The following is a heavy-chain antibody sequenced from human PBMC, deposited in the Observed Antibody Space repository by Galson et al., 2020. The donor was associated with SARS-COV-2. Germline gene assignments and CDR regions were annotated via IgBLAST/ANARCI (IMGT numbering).Heavy chain of an antibody. CDR1: GGSFSGYY. CDR3: ARQRRWIAVAGTGYSWFDP. Sequence: SETLSLTCAVYGGSFSGYYWSWIRQPPGKGLEWIGEINHSGSTNYNPSLKSRVTISVDTSKNQFSLKLSSVTAADTAVYYCARQRRWIAVAGTGYSWFDPWGQGTLVTVSS. D-gene: IGHD6-19*01. J-gene: IGHJ5*02. V-gene: IGHV4-34*01. CDR2: INHSGST.